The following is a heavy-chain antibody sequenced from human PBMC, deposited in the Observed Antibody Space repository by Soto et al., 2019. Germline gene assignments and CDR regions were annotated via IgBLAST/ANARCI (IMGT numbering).Heavy chain of an antibody. CDR2: ISGSGGST. CDR1: GFTFSSYA. J-gene: IGHJ4*02. D-gene: IGHD2-15*01. V-gene: IGHV3-23*01. CDR3: AKGGYCSGCSCPIGNFDY. Sequence: EVQLLESGGGLVQPGGSLRLSCAASGFTFSSYAMSWVRQAPGKGLEWVSAISGSGGSTYYADSVKGRFTISRDNSKNTLYLQMNSLRDEDTAVYYCAKGGYCSGCSCPIGNFDYWGQGTLVTVSS.